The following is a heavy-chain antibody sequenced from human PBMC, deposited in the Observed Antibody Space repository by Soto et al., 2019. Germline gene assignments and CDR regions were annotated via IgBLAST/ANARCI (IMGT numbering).Heavy chain of an antibody. D-gene: IGHD3-22*01. J-gene: IGHJ4*02. CDR2: IYYSGST. V-gene: IGHV4-59*01. CDR1: GGSISSYY. CDR3: ARADKWLSSFDY. Sequence: SETLSLTCTVSGGSISSYYWGWIRQPPGKGLEWIGYIYYSGSTNYNPSLKSRVTISVDTSKNQFSLKLSSVTAADTAVYYCARADKWLSSFDYWGQGTLVTVSS.